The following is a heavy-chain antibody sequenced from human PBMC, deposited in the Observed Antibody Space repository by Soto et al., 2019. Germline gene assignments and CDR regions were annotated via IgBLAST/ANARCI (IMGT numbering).Heavy chain of an antibody. CDR2: INSDGSST. D-gene: IGHD6-13*01. V-gene: IGHV3-74*01. J-gene: IGHJ4*02. CDR3: ASKHSSRAFDY. Sequence: EVQLVESGGGLVQPGGSLRLSCAASGFTFSSYWMHCVRQAPGKGLVWVSRINSDGSSTTYADSVKGRFTISRDNAKTTVYLQMNSLRAEDTAVYYCASKHSSRAFDYWGQGTLVTVSS. CDR1: GFTFSSYW.